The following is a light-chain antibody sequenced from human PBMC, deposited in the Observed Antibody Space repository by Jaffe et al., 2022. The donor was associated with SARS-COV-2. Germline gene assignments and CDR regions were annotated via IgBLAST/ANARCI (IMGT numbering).Light chain of an antibody. J-gene: IGLJ2*01. Sequence: SYELTQPPSVSVSPGQTASITCSGDKLGEKYACWYQQKPGQSPVLVIYQDNKRPSGIPERFSGSNSGNTATLTISGTQAMDEADYYCQAWDSRLVVFGGGTKLTVL. CDR3: QAWDSRLVV. CDR2: QDN. CDR1: KLGEKY. V-gene: IGLV3-1*01.